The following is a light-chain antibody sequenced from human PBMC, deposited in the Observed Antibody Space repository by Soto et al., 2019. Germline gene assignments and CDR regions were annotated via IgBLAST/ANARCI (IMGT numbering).Light chain of an antibody. J-gene: IGLJ3*02. Sequence: QSVLTQPASVSGSPGQSITISCTGTSSDIGAYNYVDWYQQHPGKAPKLIISEVSDRPSGVSNRFSGSKSGNTASLTISGLQAEDEADYFCSSYSTTNTLWVFGGGTKLTVL. CDR2: EVS. CDR3: SSYSTTNTLWV. V-gene: IGLV2-14*03. CDR1: SSDIGAYNY.